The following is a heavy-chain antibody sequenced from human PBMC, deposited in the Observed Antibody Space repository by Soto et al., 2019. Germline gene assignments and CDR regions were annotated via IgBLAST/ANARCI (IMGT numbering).Heavy chain of an antibody. D-gene: IGHD3-10*01. V-gene: IGHV1-69*04. J-gene: IGHJ4*02. CDR3: ATSYGSGYRAFDY. Sequence: QVQLVQSGAEVKRPGSSVKVSCKASGDTLSFYSINWARQAPGLGLEWLGRVNPILSMSNYAQRFQGRVTMTADKSTSTADRELSGLRSENTARYYCATSYGSGYRAFDYWGQGALVTVSS. CDR1: GDTLSFYS. CDR2: VNPILSMS.